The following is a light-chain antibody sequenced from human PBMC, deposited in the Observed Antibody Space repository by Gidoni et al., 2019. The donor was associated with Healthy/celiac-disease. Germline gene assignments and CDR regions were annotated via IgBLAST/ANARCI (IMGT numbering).Light chain of an antibody. Sequence: IHMTQSPSNLSASVVDRVTITCRASQSISRYLIWYQQKPGKAPKLMIYAASSLQSGVLSRYSGSGSGTDFTHTISSQQPEDCATYYCQQSDRTWRTFGQGTKVEIK. CDR3: QQSDRTWRT. J-gene: IGKJ1*01. V-gene: IGKV1-39*01. CDR2: AAS. CDR1: QSISRY.